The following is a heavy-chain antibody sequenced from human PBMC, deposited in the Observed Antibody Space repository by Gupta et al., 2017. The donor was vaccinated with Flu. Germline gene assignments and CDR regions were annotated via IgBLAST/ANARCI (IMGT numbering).Heavy chain of an antibody. D-gene: IGHD2-15*01. J-gene: IGHJ4*02. CDR1: GFPFSSYS. CDR2: IRSSSSYI. V-gene: IGHV3-21*01. Sequence: EVQLVESGGGLVKPGGSLSLSCAASGFPFSSYSMNWVRQAPGKGLEWVSSIRSSSSYIYYADSVKGRFTISRDNAKNSLYLQMNSLRAEDTAGDYCARDTVVARAFDYWGQGTLVTVSS. CDR3: ARDTVVARAFDY.